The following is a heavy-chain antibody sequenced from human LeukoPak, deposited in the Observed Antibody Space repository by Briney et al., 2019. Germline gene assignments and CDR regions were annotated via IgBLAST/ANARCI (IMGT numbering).Heavy chain of an antibody. D-gene: IGHD4-17*01. CDR1: GFTFSNFN. CDR2: ITRTGAYI. V-gene: IGHV3-21*01. Sequence: GGSLTLSCAASGFTFSNFNMNWLRQAPGKGLDWVSSITRTGAYIYYADSLKGRFTISRDNAKNSLYLQMNSLTAEDTAVYFCARDNETTVTFFDYWGQGTLVTVSS. J-gene: IGHJ4*02. CDR3: ARDNETTVTFFDY.